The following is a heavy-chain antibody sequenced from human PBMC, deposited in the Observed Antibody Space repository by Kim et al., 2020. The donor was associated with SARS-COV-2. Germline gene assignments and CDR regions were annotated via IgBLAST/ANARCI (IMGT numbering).Heavy chain of an antibody. D-gene: IGHD2-2*01. Sequence: SETLSLTCTVSGGSISSSSYYRGWIRQPPGKGLEWIGSIYYSGSTYYNPSLKSRVTISVDTSKNQFSLKLSSVTAADTAVYYCARRRSAAMPGWFDPWGQGTLVTVSS. CDR3: ARRRSAAMPGWFDP. CDR2: IYYSGST. CDR1: GGSISSSSYY. V-gene: IGHV4-39*01. J-gene: IGHJ5*02.